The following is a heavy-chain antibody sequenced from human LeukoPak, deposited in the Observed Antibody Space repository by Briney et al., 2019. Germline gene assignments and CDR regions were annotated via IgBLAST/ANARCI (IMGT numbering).Heavy chain of an antibody. CDR1: GYTFTNYG. CDR3: ARGTRYRSGWLEYFQH. D-gene: IGHD6-25*01. Sequence: ASVKVSCKASGYTFTNYGINWVRQAPGQGLEWMGWISAFNGNTNYVQKLQGRLTMTTDTSTNTAYMELRSLRSDDTAVYYCARGTRYRSGWLEYFQHWGQGTLVTVSS. CDR2: ISAFNGNT. V-gene: IGHV1-18*01. J-gene: IGHJ1*01.